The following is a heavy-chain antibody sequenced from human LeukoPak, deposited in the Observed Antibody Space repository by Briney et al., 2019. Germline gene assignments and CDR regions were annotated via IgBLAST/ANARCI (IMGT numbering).Heavy chain of an antibody. CDR3: ARIAIDCSSTSCAI. CDR1: GGSISSGGYS. J-gene: IGHJ3*02. D-gene: IGHD2-2*01. V-gene: IGHV4-30-2*01. CDR2: IYHSGST. Sequence: PSETLSLTCAVSGGSISSGGYSWSWIRQPPGKGLEWIGYIYHSGSTYYNPSLKSRVTISVDRSKNQFSLKLSSVTAADTAVYYCARIAIDCSSTSCAIWGQGTMVTVSS.